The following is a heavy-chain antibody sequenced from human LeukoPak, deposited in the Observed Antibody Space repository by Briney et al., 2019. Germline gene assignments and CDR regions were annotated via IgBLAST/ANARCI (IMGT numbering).Heavy chain of an antibody. D-gene: IGHD6-19*01. CDR2: ISEVGSSK. V-gene: IGHV3-30-3*01. CDR1: GFTFSDYA. Sequence: PGGSLGLSCAASGFTFSDYAMHWVRQAPGKGLEWVAVISEVGSSKYYADSVKGRFTISRDNSKNTLYLQMNSLRAEDTAVYYCAKATGAVAGYFDYWGQGTLVTVSS. CDR3: AKATGAVAGYFDY. J-gene: IGHJ4*02.